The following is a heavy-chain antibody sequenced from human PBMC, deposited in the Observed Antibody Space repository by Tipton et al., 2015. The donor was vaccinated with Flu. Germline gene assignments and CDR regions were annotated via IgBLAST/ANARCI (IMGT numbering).Heavy chain of an antibody. V-gene: IGHV4-34*01. J-gene: IGHJ4*02. CDR2: INHSGST. CDR1: GGSFSGYY. D-gene: IGHD3-10*01. CDR3: ARGLSGSGSYQRRYFDS. Sequence: TLSLTCAVYGGSFSGYYWSWIRQPPGKGLEWIGEINHSGSTNYSPSLKSRVTISVDTSKNQFSLKLSSVTAADTAVYYCARGLSGSGSYQRRYFDSWGQGTLVTVSS.